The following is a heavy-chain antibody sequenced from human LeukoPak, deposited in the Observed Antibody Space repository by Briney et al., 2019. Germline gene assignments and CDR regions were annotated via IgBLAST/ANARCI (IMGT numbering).Heavy chain of an antibody. D-gene: IGHD2-8*02. CDR3: AGALRAVYNYYGMDV. J-gene: IGHJ6*04. CDR1: GCTFSSYA. CDR2: IIPIFGTA. Sequence: SVKVSCKASGCTFSSYAISWVRQAPGQGLEWLGGIIPIFGTANYAQKFQGRVTITADESTSTAYKELSSLRSECTAVYYCAGALRAVYNYYGMDVWGKGTTVTVSS. V-gene: IGHV1-69*13.